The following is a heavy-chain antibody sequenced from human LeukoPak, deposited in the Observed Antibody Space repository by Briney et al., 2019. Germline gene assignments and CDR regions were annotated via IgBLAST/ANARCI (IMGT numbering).Heavy chain of an antibody. CDR3: ACLADY. CDR1: GFTFTNYW. J-gene: IGHJ4*02. V-gene: IGHV3-7*01. CDR2: IDQDETEK. Sequence: GGSLRLSCAVSGFTFTNYWMTWVRQAPGKGLEWVANIDQDETEKFYVDSVVGRFTISRDNGKNFLYLQMNSLRAEDTAVNYCACLADYWGQGTLVTVSS.